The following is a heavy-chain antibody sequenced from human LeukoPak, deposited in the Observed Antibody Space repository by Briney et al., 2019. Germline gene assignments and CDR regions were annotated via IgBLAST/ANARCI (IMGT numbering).Heavy chain of an antibody. CDR3: ARGQYFDF. V-gene: IGHV1-18*01. J-gene: IGHJ4*02. CDR1: GYTLTSYS. Sequence: ASVKVSCKASGYTLTSYSISWVRQAPGQGLEWMGWIRAYNGNTDLAQKLQGRVTMTTDTSTSTACMELRSLRSDDTAVYYCARGQYFDFWGQGALVTVSS. CDR2: IRAYNGNT.